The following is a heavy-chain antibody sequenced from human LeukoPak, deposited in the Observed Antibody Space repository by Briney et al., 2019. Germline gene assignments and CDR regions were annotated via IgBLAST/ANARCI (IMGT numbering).Heavy chain of an antibody. V-gene: IGHV3-48*03. CDR1: GFTFSSYE. CDR2: ISSSGSTI. J-gene: IGHJ4*02. Sequence: GGSLRLSCAASGFTFSSYEMNWVRQAPGKGLEWVSYISSSGSTIYYADSVKGRFTISRDNAKNSLYLQMNSLRAEDTAVYYCARGSNSYMITFGGLQFDYWGQGTLVTVSS. D-gene: IGHD3-16*01. CDR3: ARGSNSYMITFGGLQFDY.